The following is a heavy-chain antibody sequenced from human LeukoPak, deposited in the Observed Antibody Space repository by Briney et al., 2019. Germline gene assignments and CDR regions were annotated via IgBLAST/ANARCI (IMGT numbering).Heavy chain of an antibody. V-gene: IGHV3-23*01. CDR1: GFTFSDYG. CDR2: IAGSGGNT. D-gene: IGHD4-17*01. CDR3: VKGRLFGDYIFDY. Sequence: GGSLRLSCAGSGFTFSDYGMSWVRQAPGKGLERVSTIAGSGGNTNYADSVKGRFTISRDNSKNTLSLTMNSLRADDTAVYYCVKGRLFGDYIFDYWGQGTLVTVSS. J-gene: IGHJ4*02.